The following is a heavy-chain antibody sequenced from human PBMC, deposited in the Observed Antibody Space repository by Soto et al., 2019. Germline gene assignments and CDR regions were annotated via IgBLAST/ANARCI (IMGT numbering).Heavy chain of an antibody. CDR3: AXHSPDIVVVVPDYYFDY. Sequence: QVQLQESGPGLVKPSETLSLTCTVSGGSISSYYWSWIRQPPGKGLEWIGYIYYSGSTNYNPSLKSRVTISVDTSKNQFSLKLSSVTAADTAXYYCAXHSPDIVVVVPDYYFDYWGQGTLVTVSS. J-gene: IGHJ4*02. CDR1: GGSISSYY. V-gene: IGHV4-59*08. D-gene: IGHD2-15*01. CDR2: IYYSGST.